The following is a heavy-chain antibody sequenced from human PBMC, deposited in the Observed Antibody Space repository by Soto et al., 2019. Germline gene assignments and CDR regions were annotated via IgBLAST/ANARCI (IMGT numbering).Heavy chain of an antibody. Sequence: SETLSVSCAVEGGYFVGYDWSWIRQPPGKGLEWIGEINHSGSTNYNPSLKSRVTISVDTSKNQFSLKLSSVTAADTAVYYCARGLGVAAAGTGDRWFDPWGQGTLVTVSS. V-gene: IGHV4-34*01. CDR1: GGYFVGYD. J-gene: IGHJ5*02. CDR2: INHSGST. CDR3: ARGLGVAAAGTGDRWFDP. D-gene: IGHD6-13*01.